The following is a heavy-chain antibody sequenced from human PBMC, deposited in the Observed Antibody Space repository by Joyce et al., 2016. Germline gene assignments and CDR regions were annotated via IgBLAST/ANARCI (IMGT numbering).Heavy chain of an antibody. CDR2: LHEATTT. V-gene: IGHV4-39*07. Sequence: QVQLQESGPGLVKPSETLSLTCTVSGDSINNGDYYWAWLRQPPGKWLEWIGSLHEATTTYYNPSIKSRRFMSVDTSKNQFSLKVDSVTAADTAVYYCARDFSMIIDVFELWGLGTLVTVSS. CDR1: GDSINNGDYY. CDR3: ARDFSMIIDVFEL. D-gene: IGHD3-22*01. J-gene: IGHJ3*01.